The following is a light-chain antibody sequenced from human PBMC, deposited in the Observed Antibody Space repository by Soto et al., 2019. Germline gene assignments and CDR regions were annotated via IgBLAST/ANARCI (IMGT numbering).Light chain of an antibody. CDR3: CSSAGSSIVI. Sequence: QSALTQPASVSGSPGQSITISCTGASSDIGSYNLVSWYQQHPGKAPKLMIYEVSKRPSGVSNLFSGSKSGNTASLTISGLQAEDEADYYCCSSAGSSIVIFGGGTKLTVL. J-gene: IGLJ2*01. CDR1: SSDIGSYNL. V-gene: IGLV2-23*02. CDR2: EVS.